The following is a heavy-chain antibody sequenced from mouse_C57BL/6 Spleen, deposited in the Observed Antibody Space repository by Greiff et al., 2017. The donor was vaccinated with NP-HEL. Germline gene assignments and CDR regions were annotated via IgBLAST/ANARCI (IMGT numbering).Heavy chain of an antibody. CDR2: IHPNSGST. J-gene: IGHJ1*03. Sequence: QVQLKQPGAELVKPGASVKLSCKASGYTFTSYWMHWVKQRPGQGLEWIGMIHPNSGSTNYNEKFKSKATLTVDKSSSTAYMQLSSLTSEDSAVYYCATTVVATYWYFDVWGTGTTVTVSS. D-gene: IGHD1-1*01. V-gene: IGHV1-64*01. CDR3: ATTVVATYWYFDV. CDR1: GYTFTSYW.